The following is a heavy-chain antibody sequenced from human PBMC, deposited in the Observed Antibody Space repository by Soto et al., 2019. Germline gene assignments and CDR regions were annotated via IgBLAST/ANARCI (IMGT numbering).Heavy chain of an antibody. D-gene: IGHD6-19*01. CDR3: ARGGGGGVAGSAAFDM. V-gene: IGHV1-46*01. J-gene: IGHJ3*02. CDR2: INPATGAA. Sequence: QLHLVQSGAVVKKPGASVTVSCSASGYPVTAYYMHWVRQAPGRGLEWMGGINPATGAAKYTQTFQGRVTMPRDTSTSTVFMALSGLTSGDTAVFYCARGGGGGVAGSAAFDMWGQGTLVTVSS. CDR1: GYPVTAYY.